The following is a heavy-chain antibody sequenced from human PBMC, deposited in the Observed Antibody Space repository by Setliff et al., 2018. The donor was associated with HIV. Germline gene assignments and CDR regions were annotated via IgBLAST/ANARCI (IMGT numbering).Heavy chain of an antibody. V-gene: IGHV3-49*04. Sequence: GGSLRLSCIVSGFTFGDYAMSWVRQAPGKGLEWVGFIRSKAYGGTTEYAASVKGRFTISRDDSKSIAYLQMKSLKTEDTGVYYCTRGAYSSAYYYYFDYWGQGTLVTVSS. CDR1: GFTFGDYA. J-gene: IGHJ4*02. CDR3: TRGAYSSAYYYYFDY. D-gene: IGHD3-22*01. CDR2: IRSKAYGGTT.